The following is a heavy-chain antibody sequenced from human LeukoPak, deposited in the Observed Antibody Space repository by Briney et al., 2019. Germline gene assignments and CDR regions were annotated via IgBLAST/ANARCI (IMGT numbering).Heavy chain of an antibody. CDR3: ARDLLGYSGYDPEDDAFDI. Sequence: GGSLRLSCAASGFTFSSYAMHWVRQAPGKGLEWVAVISYDGSNKYYADSVKGRFTISRDNSKNTLYLQMNSLRAEDTAVYYCARDLLGYSGYDPEDDAFDIWGQGTMVTVSS. J-gene: IGHJ3*02. D-gene: IGHD5-12*01. CDR2: ISYDGSNK. CDR1: GFTFSSYA. V-gene: IGHV3-30-3*01.